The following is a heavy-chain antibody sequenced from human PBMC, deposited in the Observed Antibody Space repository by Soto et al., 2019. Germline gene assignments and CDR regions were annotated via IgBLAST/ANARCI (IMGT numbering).Heavy chain of an antibody. D-gene: IGHD6-13*01. J-gene: IGHJ4*02. V-gene: IGHV4-39*01. Sequence: KTSETLSLTCIVSGDSINSTSYYWGWIRQPSGQGLEWIASIYFSGSTYNNPSLKSRLTVSVDTSKSQFSLKLSSVTAADTALYYCARQRIVAAGTFVDYWGQGSLVTVSS. CDR3: ARQRIVAAGTFVDY. CDR2: IYFSGST. CDR1: GDSINSTSYY.